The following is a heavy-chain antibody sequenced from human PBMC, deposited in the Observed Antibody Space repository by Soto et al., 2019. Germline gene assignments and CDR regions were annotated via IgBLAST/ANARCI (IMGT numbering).Heavy chain of an antibody. CDR2: INTDSGDT. J-gene: IGHJ6*02. CDR1: GYSFAGYL. D-gene: IGHD3-3*01. Sequence: QVQLVQSGAEVKKPGASVKVSCKASGYSFAGYLLHWVRQAPGQGLEWMGWINTDSGDTKYARKFQSRVTMTRDTSTSTGYMELSGLRADDTAVYHCTRGTGFWRGYYRYYGMDVWGQGTTVTVSS. CDR3: TRGTGFWRGYYRYYGMDV. V-gene: IGHV1-2*02.